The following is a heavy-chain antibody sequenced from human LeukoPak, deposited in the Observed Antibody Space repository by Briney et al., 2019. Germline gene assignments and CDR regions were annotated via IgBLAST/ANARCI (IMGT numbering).Heavy chain of an antibody. CDR1: GYTFTGYY. CDR3: ARVLSLDVGEDFDY. D-gene: IGHD4-17*01. J-gene: IGHJ4*02. CDR2: INPNSGGT. Sequence: ASVKVSCKASGYTFTGYYMHWVRQAPGQGLEWMGWINPNSGGTNYAQKFQGRVTMTRDTSISTAYMELSRLRSEDTAVYYCARVLSLDVGEDFDYWGQGTLVTVSS. V-gene: IGHV1-2*02.